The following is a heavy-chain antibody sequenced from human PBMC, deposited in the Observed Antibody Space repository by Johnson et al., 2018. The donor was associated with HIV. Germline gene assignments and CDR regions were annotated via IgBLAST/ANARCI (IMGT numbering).Heavy chain of an antibody. CDR1: GFTFSSYA. Sequence: VQLVESGGGLVQPGGSLRLSCAASGFTFSSYAMHWVSQAPGKGLEYVSAISSNGGSTYYANSVKGRFTISRDNSKNTLYLQMNSLRAEDTAVYYCAKWSIVGATFSDAFDIWGQGTMVTVSS. CDR3: AKWSIVGATFSDAFDI. J-gene: IGHJ3*02. V-gene: IGHV3-64*01. CDR2: ISSNGGST. D-gene: IGHD1-26*01.